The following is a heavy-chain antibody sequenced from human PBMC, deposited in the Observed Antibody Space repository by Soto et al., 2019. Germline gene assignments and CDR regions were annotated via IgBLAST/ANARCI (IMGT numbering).Heavy chain of an antibody. Sequence: QVQLQESGPGLVEPSETLSLTCTVSGGSVTGHYWIWIRQPPGKGLEWIGYIYYSGGTNYNPSLMSRDTISVDTSKNQFSRKRSSVTAADTARYCCARVGSSGWSPDYWGKGTLVTVSS. J-gene: IGHJ4*02. CDR1: GGSVTGHY. CDR2: IYYSGGT. D-gene: IGHD6-19*01. CDR3: ARVGSSGWSPDY. V-gene: IGHV4-59*02.